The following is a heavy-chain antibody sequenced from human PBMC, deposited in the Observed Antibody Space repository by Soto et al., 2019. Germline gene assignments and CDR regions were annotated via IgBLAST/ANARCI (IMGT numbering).Heavy chain of an antibody. CDR2: IYYSGST. V-gene: IGHV4-31*03. CDR3: ASQGRGYSYGHLDY. D-gene: IGHD5-18*01. CDR1: GGSISSGGYY. Sequence: TSETLSLTCTVSGGSISSGGYYWSWIRQHPGKGLEWIGYIYYSGSTYYNPSLKSRVTISVDTSKNQFSLKLSSVTAADTAVYYCASQGRGYSYGHLDYWGQGTLVTVSS. J-gene: IGHJ4*02.